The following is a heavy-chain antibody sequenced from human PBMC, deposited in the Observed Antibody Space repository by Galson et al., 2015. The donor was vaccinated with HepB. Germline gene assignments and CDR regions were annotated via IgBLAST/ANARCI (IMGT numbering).Heavy chain of an antibody. D-gene: IGHD6-13*01. V-gene: IGHV1-69*13. J-gene: IGHJ6*03. Sequence: SVKVSCKASGGTFRSYAISWVRQAPGRGLEWMGGIIPIFDTASYSQKYQGRVTITADESTSTAYMELSRLRSEDTAVYYCARGVYSHGYDYYYYMDVWGKGTMVTVSS. CDR2: IIPIFDTA. CDR1: GGTFRSYA. CDR3: ARGVYSHGYDYYYYMDV.